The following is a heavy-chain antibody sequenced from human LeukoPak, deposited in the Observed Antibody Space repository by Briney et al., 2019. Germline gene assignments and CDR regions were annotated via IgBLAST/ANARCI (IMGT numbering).Heavy chain of an antibody. CDR3: ARDRSTDAISEF. CDR2: ITAGDGAT. D-gene: IGHD1-1*01. Sequence: GGSLRLSCAASGFNFKTYTLTWVRQAPGKRPEWLSSITAGDGATYYADSVRGRFTISRDYSRNTVYLHLSGLRAEDTAVYYCARDRSTDAISEFWGQGTLVAVSS. V-gene: IGHV3-23*01. J-gene: IGHJ4*02. CDR1: GFNFKTYT.